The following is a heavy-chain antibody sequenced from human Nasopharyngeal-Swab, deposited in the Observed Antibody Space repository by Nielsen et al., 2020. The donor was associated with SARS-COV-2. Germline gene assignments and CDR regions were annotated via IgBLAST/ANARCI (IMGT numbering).Heavy chain of an antibody. Sequence: SVKVSCKASGGTFSSYAISWVRQAPGQGLEWMGGIIPIFGTANYAQKFQGRVTITADESTSTAYMELSSLRSEDTAVYYCARDVLILCGGDCYSNYYCGMDVWGQGTTVTVSS. D-gene: IGHD2-21*02. CDR1: GGTFSSYA. J-gene: IGHJ6*02. CDR3: ARDVLILCGGDCYSNYYCGMDV. CDR2: IIPIFGTA. V-gene: IGHV1-69*13.